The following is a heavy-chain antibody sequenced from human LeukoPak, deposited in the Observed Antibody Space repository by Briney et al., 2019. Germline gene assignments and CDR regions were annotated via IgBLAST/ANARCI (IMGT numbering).Heavy chain of an antibody. CDR3: ARGPPRGWFDP. J-gene: IGHJ5*02. V-gene: IGHV4-59*01. CDR2: IYYSGST. D-gene: IGHD7-27*01. CDR1: GDSISSYY. Sequence: SETLSLTCTVSGDSISSYYWSWIRQPPRKGLEWIGYIYYSGSTKYNPSLKSRVTISVYTSKNQFSLKLSSVTAADTAVYYSARGPPRGWFDPWGQGTLVTVSS.